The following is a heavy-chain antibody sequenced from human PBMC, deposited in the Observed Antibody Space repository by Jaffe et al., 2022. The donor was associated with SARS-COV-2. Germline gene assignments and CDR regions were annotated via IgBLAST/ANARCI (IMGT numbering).Heavy chain of an antibody. Sequence: QLQLQESGPGLVKPSETLSLTCTVSGGSISSSSYYWGWIRQPPGKGLEWIGSIYYSGSTYYNPSLKSRVTISVDTSKNQFSLKLSSVTAADTAVYYCASRDSSSWYFESRAEYFQHWGQGTLVTVSS. CDR3: ASRDSSSWYFESRAEYFQH. CDR2: IYYSGST. J-gene: IGHJ1*01. V-gene: IGHV4-39*01. CDR1: GGSISSSSYY. D-gene: IGHD6-13*01.